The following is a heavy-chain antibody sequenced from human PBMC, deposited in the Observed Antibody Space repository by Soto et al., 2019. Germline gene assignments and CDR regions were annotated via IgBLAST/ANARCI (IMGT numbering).Heavy chain of an antibody. J-gene: IGHJ4*02. D-gene: IGHD3-3*01. CDR3: AKDRDFWTGSGIDY. CDR2: ISYDGSNK. V-gene: IGHV3-30*18. Sequence: GGSLRLSCAASGFTFSSYGMHWVRQAPGKGLEWVAVISYDGSNKYYADSVKGRFTISRDNSKNTLYLQMNSLRAEDTAVYFCAKDRDFWTGSGIDYWGQGTLVTVSS. CDR1: GFTFSSYG.